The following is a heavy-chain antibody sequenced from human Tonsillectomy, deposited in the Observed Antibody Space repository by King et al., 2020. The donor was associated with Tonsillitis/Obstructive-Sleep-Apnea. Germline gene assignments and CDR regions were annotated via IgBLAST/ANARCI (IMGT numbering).Heavy chain of an antibody. CDR3: ARTGLGYCSGGSCRTQSHYYYYMDV. D-gene: IGHD2-15*01. CDR2: INHSGST. CDR1: GGSFSGYY. Sequence: QVQLQQWGAGLLKPSETLSLTCAVYGGSFSGYYWSWIRQPPGKGLEWIGEINHSGSTNSNPSLKSRVTISVDTSKNQFSLTLSSVTAADTAVYYCARTGLGYCSGGSCRTQSHYYYYMDVWGKGTTGTVSS. J-gene: IGHJ6*03. V-gene: IGHV4-34*01.